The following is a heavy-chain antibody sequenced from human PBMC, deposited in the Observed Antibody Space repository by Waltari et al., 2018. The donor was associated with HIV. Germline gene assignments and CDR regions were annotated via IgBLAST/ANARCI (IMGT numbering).Heavy chain of an antibody. V-gene: IGHV4-39*01. Sequence: QLQLQESGPGLVKPSETLSLTCTVSGGPIRSTSYYWGWVRQPPGKGLQWIGSIYYSGNTYYNPSLKSRVTISVDTSKNQFSLKLGSVTAADTAVYYCARSYCSSTSCYAVGALDIWGQGTMVTVSA. J-gene: IGHJ3*02. CDR2: IYYSGNT. CDR3: ARSYCSSTSCYAVGALDI. D-gene: IGHD2-2*01. CDR1: GGPIRSTSYY.